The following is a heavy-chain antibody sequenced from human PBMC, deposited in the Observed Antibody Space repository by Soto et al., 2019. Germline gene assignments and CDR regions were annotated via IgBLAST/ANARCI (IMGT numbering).Heavy chain of an antibody. J-gene: IGHJ4*02. CDR1: GGTFSSYA. Sequence: ASVKVSCKASGGTFSSYAFIWVRQAPGQGLEWMGGIIPIFGTANYAQKFQGRVTITADDSTSTAYMELSSLRSEDTAVYYCARGYSSSWAPKAYFDYWGQGTLVTVSS. CDR2: IIPIFGTA. D-gene: IGHD6-13*01. CDR3: ARGYSSSWAPKAYFDY. V-gene: IGHV1-69*13.